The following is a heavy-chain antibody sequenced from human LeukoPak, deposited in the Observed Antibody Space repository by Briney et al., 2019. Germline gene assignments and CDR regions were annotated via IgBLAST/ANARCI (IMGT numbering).Heavy chain of an antibody. J-gene: IGHJ4*02. CDR2: VMSGRGST. CDR1: GFSVSDYS. CDR3: TRERRGSYYAFES. D-gene: IGHD3-16*01. Sequence: GGSLRLSCAASGFSVSDYSISWIRQSPGKGPEWISYVMSGRGSTNYTDSVKGRFTISRDNAKNSVALQLDGLRADDTAVYFCTRERRGSYYAFESWGQGTLVTVSS. V-gene: IGHV3-11*05.